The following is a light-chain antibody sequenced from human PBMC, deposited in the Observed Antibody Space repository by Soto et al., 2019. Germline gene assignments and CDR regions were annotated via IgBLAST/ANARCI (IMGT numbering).Light chain of an antibody. CDR2: GAS. CDR1: QSVNSSY. CDR3: QQYGVSPT. J-gene: IGKJ4*01. Sequence: IVLTQSPGTLSLSLGDRATLSCRASQSVNSSYLAWYQQKPGQAPRLLIYGASGRAAGIPDRFSGSGSGTDFTLSISRLEPEDFAVYYCQQYGVSPTFGGGTKVEIK. V-gene: IGKV3-20*01.